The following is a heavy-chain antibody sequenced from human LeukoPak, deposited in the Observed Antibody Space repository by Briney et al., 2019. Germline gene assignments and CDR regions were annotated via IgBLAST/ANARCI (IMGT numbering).Heavy chain of an antibody. V-gene: IGHV1-2*02. CDR1: GYTFTGYY. CDR3: ARVWEWSTHFDY. D-gene: IGHD3-3*01. J-gene: IGHJ4*02. Sequence: ASVRVSCKASGYTFTGYYMHWVRQAPGQGLEWMGWINPNSGGTNYAQKFQGRVTMTRDTSISTAYMELSRLTSDDTAVYYCARVWEWSTHFDYWGQGTLVTVSS. CDR2: INPNSGGT.